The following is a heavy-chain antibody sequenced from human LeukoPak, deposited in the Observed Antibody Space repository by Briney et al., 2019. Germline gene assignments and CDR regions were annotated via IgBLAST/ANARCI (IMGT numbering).Heavy chain of an antibody. CDR1: GFTFSSYE. J-gene: IGHJ4*02. V-gene: IGHV3-48*03. D-gene: IGHD3-10*01. Sequence: GGSLRLSCAASGFTFSSYETNWVRQAPGKGLEWVSYISSSGSTIYYADSVKGRFTISRDNAKNSLYLQMNSLRAEDSAVYYCARDFYASGNYYHNYWGQGTLVTVSS. CDR3: ARDFYASGNYYHNY. CDR2: ISSSGSTI.